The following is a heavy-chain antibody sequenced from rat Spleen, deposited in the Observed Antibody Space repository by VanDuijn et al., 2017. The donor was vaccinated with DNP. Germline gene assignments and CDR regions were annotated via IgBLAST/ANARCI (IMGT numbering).Heavy chain of an antibody. CDR1: GFTFNNYW. CDR2: ITNTGGNT. J-gene: IGHJ4*01. D-gene: IGHD1-1*01. Sequence: EVQLVESGGGLVQPGRSLKLSCVASGFTFNNYWMTWIRQAPGKGLEWIASITNTGGNTYYPDSVKGRFTISRVNAKSTLYLQMNSLRSEDTATYYCARGAYYYSGEDVMDAWGQGASVTVSS. CDR3: ARGAYYYSGEDVMDA. V-gene: IGHV5-31*01.